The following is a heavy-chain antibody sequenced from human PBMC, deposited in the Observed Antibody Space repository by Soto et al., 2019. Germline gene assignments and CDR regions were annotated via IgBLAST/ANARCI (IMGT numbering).Heavy chain of an antibody. CDR1: GFTFSSYG. J-gene: IGHJ5*02. CDR3: ARDYGIVAAANTQNWFDP. Sequence: GGSLRLSCAASGFTFSSYGMHWVRQAPGKGLEWVAVIWYDGSNKYYADSVKGRFTISRENSKNTLYLQMNSLRAEDTAVYYCARDYGIVAAANTQNWFDPWGQGTLVTVSS. CDR2: IWYDGSNK. D-gene: IGHD6-13*01. V-gene: IGHV3-33*01.